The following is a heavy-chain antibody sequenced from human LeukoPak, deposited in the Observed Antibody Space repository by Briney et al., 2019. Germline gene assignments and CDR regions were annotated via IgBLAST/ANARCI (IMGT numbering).Heavy chain of an antibody. D-gene: IGHD3-16*01. V-gene: IGHV4-34*01. J-gene: IGHJ5*02. CDR3: ARNPGRRRGGLSHKWFDP. CDR1: GGSFSGYY. Sequence: PSETLSLTCAVYGGSFSGYYWSWIRQPPGKGLEWIGEINHSGSTNYNPSLKSRVTISVDTSKNQFSLKLSSVTAADTAVYYCARNPGRRRGGLSHKWFDPWGQGTLVNVSS. CDR2: INHSGST.